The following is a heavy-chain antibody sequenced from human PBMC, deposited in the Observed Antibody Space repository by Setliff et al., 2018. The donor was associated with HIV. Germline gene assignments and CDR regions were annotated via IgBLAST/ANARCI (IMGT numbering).Heavy chain of an antibody. Sequence: ASVKVSCKASGYTFTGYYMHWVRQAPGQGLEWMGWINPNSGGTNYAQKFQGWVTMTRDTSISTAYMELGRLRSDDTAVYYCARGRREDTPYYGMDVWGQGTTVTVSS. CDR2: INPNSGGT. V-gene: IGHV1-2*04. CDR1: GYTFTGYY. CDR3: ARGRREDTPYYGMDV. D-gene: IGHD2-15*01. J-gene: IGHJ6*02.